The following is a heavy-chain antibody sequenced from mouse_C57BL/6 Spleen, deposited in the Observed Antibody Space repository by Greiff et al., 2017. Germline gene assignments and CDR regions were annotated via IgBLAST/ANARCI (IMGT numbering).Heavy chain of an antibody. J-gene: IGHJ1*03. D-gene: IGHD2-3*01. CDR1: GYSITSGYY. V-gene: IGHV3-6*01. Sequence: EVKLMESGPGLVKPSQSLSLTCSVTGYSITSGYYWNWIRQFPGNKLEWMGYISYDGSNNYNPSLKNRISITRDTSKNQFFLKLNSVTTEDTATYYCARGDYDGYLYWYFDVWGTGTTVTVSS. CDR3: ARGDYDGYLYWYFDV. CDR2: ISYDGSN.